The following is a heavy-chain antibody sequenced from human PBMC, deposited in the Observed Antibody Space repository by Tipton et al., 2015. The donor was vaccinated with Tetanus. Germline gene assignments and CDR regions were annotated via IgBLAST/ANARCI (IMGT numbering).Heavy chain of an antibody. CDR2: VSYSGRT. Sequence: TLSLTCTVSGGSVRSGSYSWNWIRQPPGKGLEWLAYVSYSGRTNSNYSLKSRITVSQDTSKNQFSLRLTSVTAADTAVYYCARIYDFWSGYYSDHWGQGTLVTVSS. CDR3: ARIYDFWSGYYSDH. CDR1: GGSVRSGSYS. V-gene: IGHV4-61*01. J-gene: IGHJ4*02. D-gene: IGHD3-3*01.